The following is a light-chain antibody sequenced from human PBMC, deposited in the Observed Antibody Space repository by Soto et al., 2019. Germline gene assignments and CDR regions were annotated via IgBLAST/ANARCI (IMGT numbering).Light chain of an antibody. CDR3: QQRTNWPQIT. CDR1: QTVSSS. Sequence: PGERATLSCRASQTVSSSLAWYQQKPGQAPRLLIYDASNRDTGIPARFSGSGSETDFTLTISSLEPEDFGVYYCQQRTNWPQITFGQGTRLEIK. V-gene: IGKV3-11*01. CDR2: DAS. J-gene: IGKJ5*01.